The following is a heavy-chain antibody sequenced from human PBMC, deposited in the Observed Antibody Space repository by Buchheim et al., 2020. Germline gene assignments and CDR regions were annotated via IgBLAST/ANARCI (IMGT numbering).Heavy chain of an antibody. D-gene: IGHD6-19*01. J-gene: IGHJ6*02. Sequence: QVQLVESGGGVVHPGRSLRLSCAASGFTFRGYGIHWVRQAPGRGLEWVAFIWYDGSNEYYGDSVKGRSTISRDNSKNTLYLQMNSLRAEDTAVYYCARDAGHSSGWPYGMDVWGQGTT. V-gene: IGHV3-33*01. CDR2: IWYDGSNE. CDR1: GFTFRGYG. CDR3: ARDAGHSSGWPYGMDV.